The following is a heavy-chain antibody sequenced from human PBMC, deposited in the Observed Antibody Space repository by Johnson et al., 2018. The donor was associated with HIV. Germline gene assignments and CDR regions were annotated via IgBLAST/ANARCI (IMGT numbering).Heavy chain of an antibody. J-gene: IGHJ3*02. V-gene: IGHV3-66*02. CDR1: GFTVSSNY. CDR2: ISSGGST. CDR3: ASPYEWGTGAFDI. Sequence: EVQLVESGGGLIQPGGSLRLSCAASGFTVSSNYMNWVRQAPGKGLEWVSVISSGGSTYYADSVQGRFTISRDNSKNTLYLQMNSLRAEDTAGYYCASPYEWGTGAFDIWGQGTMVTVSS. D-gene: IGHD7-27*01.